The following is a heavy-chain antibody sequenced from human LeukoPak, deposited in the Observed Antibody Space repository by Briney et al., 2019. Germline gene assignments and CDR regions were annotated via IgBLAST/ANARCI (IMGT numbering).Heavy chain of an antibody. Sequence: GGSLRLSCTASGFNFSISYMMWVRQAPGEGLEWVAHIDPHGVDKNYVGSVKDRFIISRDNTKNSLFLQMNSLRDDDTALYYCARGWATIPDWGQGSLVIVSS. V-gene: IGHV3-7*01. CDR1: GFNFSISY. CDR2: IDPHGVDK. J-gene: IGHJ4*02. CDR3: ARGWATIPD. D-gene: IGHD5-24*01.